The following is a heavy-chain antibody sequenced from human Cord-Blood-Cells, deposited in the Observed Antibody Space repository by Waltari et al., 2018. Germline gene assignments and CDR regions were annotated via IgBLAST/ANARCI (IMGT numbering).Heavy chain of an antibody. CDR2: ISWNSGSI. Sequence: EVQLVESGGGLVQPGRSLRLSCAASGFTFDAYAMHWVRQAPGKGLEWVSGISWNSGSIGYADSVKGRFTISRDNAKNSLYLQMNSLRAEDMALYYCAKDISRYSSSSFDYWGQGTLVTVSS. CDR3: AKDISRYSSSSFDY. CDR1: GFTFDAYA. J-gene: IGHJ4*02. D-gene: IGHD6-6*01. V-gene: IGHV3-9*03.